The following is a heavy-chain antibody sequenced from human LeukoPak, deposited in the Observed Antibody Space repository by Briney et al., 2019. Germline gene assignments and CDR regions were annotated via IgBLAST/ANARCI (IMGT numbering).Heavy chain of an antibody. Sequence: SETLSLTCTVSGGSISSYYWSWIRLPPGKGLEWIGYLSKSGNTNYSPSLKSRVTIFGDTSKNQSFLKLSSVTAADTAVYYCARARYVNSFYAFDIWGQGTLVTVSS. D-gene: IGHD3-9*01. CDR1: GGSISSYY. CDR2: LSKSGNT. CDR3: ARARYVNSFYAFDI. J-gene: IGHJ3*02. V-gene: IGHV4-59*01.